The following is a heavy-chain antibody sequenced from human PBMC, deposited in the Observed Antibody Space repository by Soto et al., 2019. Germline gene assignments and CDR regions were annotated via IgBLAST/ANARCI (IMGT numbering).Heavy chain of an antibody. CDR2: ISGSGGST. J-gene: IGHJ4*02. CDR3: AKRNSFHFDS. CDR1: GFTFSSYE. V-gene: IGHV3-23*04. Sequence: EEQLVESGGGLAQPGGSLRLSCAASGFTFSSYEMNWVRQAPGKGLEWVSYISGSGGSTYYADSVRGRFSISRDNSKSTLYLQMNTLRAEDTAVYYCAKRNSFHFDSWGQGTLVTVSS. D-gene: IGHD6-13*01.